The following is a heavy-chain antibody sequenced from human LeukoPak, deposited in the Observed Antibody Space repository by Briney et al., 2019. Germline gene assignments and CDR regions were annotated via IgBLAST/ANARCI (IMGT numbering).Heavy chain of an antibody. CDR1: GGYVSRYY. CDR2: IDYSGAT. D-gene: IGHD2-21*01. Sequence: SETLSLTCSVSGGYVSRYYWNWIRQSPGMELEWVGYIDYSGATKYNPSLKSRVTISIDKSKKQFSLRLASVTAADSGVYYCARGFDSKSTYSESWGQGTLVTVSS. CDR3: ARGFDSKSTYSES. V-gene: IGHV4-59*02. J-gene: IGHJ4*02.